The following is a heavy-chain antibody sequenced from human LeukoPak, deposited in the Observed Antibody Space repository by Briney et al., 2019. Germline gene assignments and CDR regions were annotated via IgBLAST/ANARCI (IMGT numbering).Heavy chain of an antibody. Sequence: GGSLRLSCAASGLTVSNNFVTWVRQAPGKGLEWVSSISSSSTYIYYADSVKGRFTISRDNAKNSLYLQMNSPRAEDTAVYYCARGSTGIATIRNDYWGQGTLVTVSS. D-gene: IGHD6-13*01. CDR3: ARGSTGIATIRNDY. V-gene: IGHV3-21*01. CDR2: ISSSSTYI. CDR1: GLTVSNNF. J-gene: IGHJ4*02.